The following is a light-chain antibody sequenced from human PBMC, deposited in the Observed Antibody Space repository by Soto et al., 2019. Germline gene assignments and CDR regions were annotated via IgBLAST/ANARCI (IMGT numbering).Light chain of an antibody. J-gene: IGLJ1*01. V-gene: IGLV1-40*01. Sequence: QSVLTQPPSVSGAPGQRVTISCTGSSSNIGAGYDVHWYQQLPGTAPKLLIYGNSNRPSGVPDRFSGSKSGTSASLAITGLQAEDEADYYCPSYDGSLSAPYVFGTGTKVTVL. CDR1: SSNIGAGYD. CDR2: GNS. CDR3: PSYDGSLSAPYV.